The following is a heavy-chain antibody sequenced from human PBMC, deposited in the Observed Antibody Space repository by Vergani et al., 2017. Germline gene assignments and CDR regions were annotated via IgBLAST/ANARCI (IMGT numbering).Heavy chain of an antibody. Sequence: QVQLVESGGGLVKPGGSLRLSCAASGFTFSDYYMSWIRQAPGKGLEWVSYISSSSSYTNYADSVKGRFTISRDNAKNTLYLQMNSLRAEDTAVYYCAKDRAFSIVVVTAPLFDYWGQGTLVTVSS. CDR3: AKDRAFSIVVVTAPLFDY. CDR1: GFTFSDYY. J-gene: IGHJ4*02. V-gene: IGHV3-11*05. D-gene: IGHD2-21*02. CDR2: ISSSSSYT.